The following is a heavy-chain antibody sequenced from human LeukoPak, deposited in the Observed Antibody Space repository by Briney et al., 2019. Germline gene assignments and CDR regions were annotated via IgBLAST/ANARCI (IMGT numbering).Heavy chain of an antibody. CDR3: AREKNQQWVDCLQY. J-gene: IGHJ4*02. V-gene: IGHV1-3*04. CDR1: GTSFTTNA. CDR2: INTDNGNT. D-gene: IGHD1-26*01. Sequence: GASVKVSCKASGTSFTTNAMHWVRQAPGQRLEWMGRINTDNGNTHYLQKFQGRVTITRDTSASTTCMELSSLTSEDTAVYYCAREKNQQWVDCLQYWGQGTLVTVSS.